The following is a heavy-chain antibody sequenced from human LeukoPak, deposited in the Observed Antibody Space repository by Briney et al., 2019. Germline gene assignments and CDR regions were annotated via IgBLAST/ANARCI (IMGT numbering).Heavy chain of an antibody. V-gene: IGHV1-46*01. D-gene: IGHD3-10*01. CDR3: ARRSDYSGSGSYYYFDY. J-gene: IGHJ4*02. Sequence: ASVKVSCKASGYTFTSYYIHWVRQAPGQGLEWMGIISPSGGTTNYAQKFQGRVTMTRDTSTSTVYMELSSLRSEDTAVYYCARRSDYSGSGSYYYFDYWGQGILVTVSS. CDR2: ISPSGGTT. CDR1: GYTFTSYY.